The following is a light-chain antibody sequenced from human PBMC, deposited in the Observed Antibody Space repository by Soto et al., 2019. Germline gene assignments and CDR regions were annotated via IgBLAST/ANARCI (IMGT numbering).Light chain of an antibody. CDR2: LGS. CDR1: QSLLHSNGYNY. Sequence: DIVMAQSPLSLPVTTGEPASISCRSSQSLLHSNGYNYLDWYLQKPGQSPQLLIYLGSNRASGVPDRFSGSGSGTDFTLKISRVEAVDVGVYYCMQALQTPLTFGGGTKVEIK. CDR3: MQALQTPLT. V-gene: IGKV2-28*01. J-gene: IGKJ4*01.